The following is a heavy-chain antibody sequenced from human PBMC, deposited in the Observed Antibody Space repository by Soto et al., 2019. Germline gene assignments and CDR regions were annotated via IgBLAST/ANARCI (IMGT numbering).Heavy chain of an antibody. CDR1: GYSFSTGFN. CDR2: IYHGGIT. D-gene: IGHD6-19*01. J-gene: IGHJ4*02. V-gene: IGHV4-38-2*02. Sequence: SETLSLTCAVSGYSFSTGFNGAWIRQPPGQGLEWIGSIYHGGITYYNLSLKSRVTISSDASKNQIYLRLSSVTAADTARSYCPRDWGTGFYRLDSWGQGTLVTVSS. CDR3: PRDWGTGFYRLDS.